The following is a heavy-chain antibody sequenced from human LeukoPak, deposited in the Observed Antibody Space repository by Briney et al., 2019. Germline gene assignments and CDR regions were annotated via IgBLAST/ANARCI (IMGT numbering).Heavy chain of an antibody. Sequence: SETLSLTCTVSGGSISSSSYYWSWIRQPPGKGLECIGYIFYSGSTNYNPSLKSRVTISLDTSKNQFSLKLSSVTAADTAVYYCARVSPEYYYDSSGALVGAFDIWGQGTMVTVSS. D-gene: IGHD3-22*01. CDR3: ARVSPEYYYDSSGALVGAFDI. V-gene: IGHV4-61*01. J-gene: IGHJ3*02. CDR1: GGSISSSSYY. CDR2: IFYSGST.